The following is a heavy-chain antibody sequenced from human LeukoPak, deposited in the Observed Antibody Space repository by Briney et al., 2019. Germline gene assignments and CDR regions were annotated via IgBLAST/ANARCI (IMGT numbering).Heavy chain of an antibody. CDR1: GFTFSSYS. CDR2: ISSSSSYI. J-gene: IGHJ6*02. V-gene: IGHV3-21*01. CDR3: ARPVSVAGHYYYGMDV. D-gene: IGHD6-19*01. Sequence: GGSLRLSCAASGFTFSSYSMNWVRQAPGKGLEWVSSISSSSSYIYYADSVKGRFTIFRDNAKNSLYLQMNSLRAEDTAVYYCARPVSVAGHYYYGMDVWGQGTTVTVSS.